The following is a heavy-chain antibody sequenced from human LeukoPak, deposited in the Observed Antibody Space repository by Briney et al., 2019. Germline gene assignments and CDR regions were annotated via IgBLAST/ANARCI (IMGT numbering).Heavy chain of an antibody. CDR2: INPNSGGT. Sequence: ASVKVSCKASGYAFTGYYMHWVRQAPGQGLEWMGWINPNSGGTNYAQKFRGRVTMTRDTSISTAYMELSRLRSDDTAVYYCARDGRPYTQDYYYYMDVWGKGTTVTISS. CDR1: GYAFTGYY. D-gene: IGHD3-16*01. CDR3: ARDGRPYTQDYYYYMDV. V-gene: IGHV1-2*02. J-gene: IGHJ6*03.